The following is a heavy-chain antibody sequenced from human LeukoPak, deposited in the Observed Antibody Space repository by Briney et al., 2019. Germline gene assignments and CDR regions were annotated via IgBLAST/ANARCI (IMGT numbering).Heavy chain of an antibody. Sequence: PSETLSLTCAVYGGSFSGYYWSWIRQPPGKGLEWIGEINHSGSTNYNPSLKSRVTISVDTSKNQFSLKLSSVTAADTAVYYCARVNVRMMRLGELSLPYYFDYWGQGTLVTVSS. CDR3: ARVNVRMMRLGELSLPYYFDY. D-gene: IGHD3-16*02. CDR2: INHSGST. J-gene: IGHJ4*02. CDR1: GGSFSGYY. V-gene: IGHV4-34*01.